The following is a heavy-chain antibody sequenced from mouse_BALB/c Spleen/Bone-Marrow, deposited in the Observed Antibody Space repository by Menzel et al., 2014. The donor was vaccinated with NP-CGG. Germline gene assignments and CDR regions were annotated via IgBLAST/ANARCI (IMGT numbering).Heavy chain of an antibody. CDR3: ARDYGTGAMDY. D-gene: IGHD1-1*01. CDR1: GFSLTGYG. Sequence: VNVVESGPGLVAPSQSLAIPCTISGFSLTGYGVKWVRQPPGKGLEWLGEIWGDGSTDYNSALKSRLSISKDNSKSQVFLKMNSLQTDDTARYYCARDYGTGAMDYWGQGTSVTVSS. CDR2: IWGDGST. J-gene: IGHJ4*01. V-gene: IGHV2-6-7*01.